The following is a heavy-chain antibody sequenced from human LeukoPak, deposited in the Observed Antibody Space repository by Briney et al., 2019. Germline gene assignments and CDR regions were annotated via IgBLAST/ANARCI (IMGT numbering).Heavy chain of an antibody. Sequence: GGSLRLSCAASGFTFSSYGMHWVHQAPGKGLEWVAFIRYDGSNKYYADSVKGRFTISRDNSKNTLYLQMNSLSAEDTAVYYCAKEFHGSGSYPGFDYWGQGTLVTVSS. CDR1: GFTFSSYG. V-gene: IGHV3-30*02. CDR3: AKEFHGSGSYPGFDY. D-gene: IGHD3-10*01. CDR2: IRYDGSNK. J-gene: IGHJ4*02.